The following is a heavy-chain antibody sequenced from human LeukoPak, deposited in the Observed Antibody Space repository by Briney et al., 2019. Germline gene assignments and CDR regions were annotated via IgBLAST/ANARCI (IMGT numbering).Heavy chain of an antibody. V-gene: IGHV3-21*01. CDR2: ISSSSSYI. J-gene: IGHJ4*02. D-gene: IGHD1-1*01. CDR1: GFTFSSYS. Sequence: GGSLRLSCAASGFTFSSYSMTWVRQAPGKGLEWVSSISSSSSYIYHADSVKGRFTISRDNAKNSLYLQMNSLRAEDTAVYYCARVGIRTGTVDYWGQGTLVTVSS. CDR3: ARVGIRTGTVDY.